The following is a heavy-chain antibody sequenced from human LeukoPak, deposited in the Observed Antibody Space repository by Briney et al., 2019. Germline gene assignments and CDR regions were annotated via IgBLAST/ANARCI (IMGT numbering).Heavy chain of an antibody. D-gene: IGHD5-18*01. CDR1: GGSFSGYY. V-gene: IGHV4-34*01. J-gene: IGHJ6*03. CDR3: ARVKRGYSFGDGYYYYMDV. CDR2: INHSGST. Sequence: PSETLSLTCAVYGGSFSGYYWSWIRQPPGKGLEWIGKINHSGSTNYNPSLKSRVTISVDTSKNQFSLKLCSVTAADTAVYYCARVKRGYSFGDGYYYYMDVWGKGTTVTVSS.